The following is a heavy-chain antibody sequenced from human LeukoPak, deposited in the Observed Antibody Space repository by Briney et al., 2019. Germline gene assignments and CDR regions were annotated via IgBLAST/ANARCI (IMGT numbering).Heavy chain of an antibody. CDR3: AKLPTSRGLPSIFDY. CDR1: GFTFSSYA. Sequence: GGSLRLSCAASGFTFSSYAMSWVRQAPGKGLEWVSAISGSGGSTYYADPVKGRFTISRDNSKNTLYLQMNSLRAEDTAVYYCAKLPTSRGLPSIFDYWGQGTLVTVSS. CDR2: ISGSGGST. D-gene: IGHD3-10*01. V-gene: IGHV3-23*01. J-gene: IGHJ4*02.